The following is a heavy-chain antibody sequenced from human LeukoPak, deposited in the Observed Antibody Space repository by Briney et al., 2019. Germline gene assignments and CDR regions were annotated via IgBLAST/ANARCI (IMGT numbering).Heavy chain of an antibody. CDR3: ARSFYCSSTSCSDY. CDR2: IYSGGST. J-gene: IGHJ4*02. V-gene: IGHV3-53*01. D-gene: IGHD2-2*01. Sequence: PGGSLRLSCAASGFTFSSYSMNWVRQAPGKGLEWVSVIYSGGSTYYADSVKGRFTISRDNSKNTLYLQMNSLRAEDTAVYYCARSFYCSSTSCSDYWGQGTLVTVSS. CDR1: GFTFSSYS.